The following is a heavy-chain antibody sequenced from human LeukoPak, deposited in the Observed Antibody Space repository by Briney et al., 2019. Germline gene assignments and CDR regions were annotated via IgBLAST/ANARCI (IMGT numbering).Heavy chain of an antibody. J-gene: IGHJ6*02. CDR1: GFTFDDYS. Sequence: PGRSLRLSCAASGFTFDDYSMHWVRQAPGKGLEWVAGISWHSRSIGYADSVKGRFTISRDNAKNSVSLQMNSLRTEDTALYYCTKDLSSQWCTDTRHDGMNVWGQGTTVAVSS. CDR2: ISWHSRSI. V-gene: IGHV3-9*01. D-gene: IGHD2-15*01. CDR3: TKDLSSQWCTDTRHDGMNV.